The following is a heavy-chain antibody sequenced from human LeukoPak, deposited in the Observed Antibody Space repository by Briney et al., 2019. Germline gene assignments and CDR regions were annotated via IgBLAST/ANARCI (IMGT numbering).Heavy chain of an antibody. J-gene: IGHJ6*02. CDR2: INHSGST. CDR1: GGSFSGYY. Sequence: SETLSLTCAVYGGSFSGYYWSWIRQPPGKGLEWIGEINHSGSTNFNPSLKSRVTISVDTSKNQFSQKLSSVTAADTAVYYCARGSGDYGDPYYYYYGMDVWGQGTTVTVSS. D-gene: IGHD4-17*01. V-gene: IGHV4-34*01. CDR3: ARGSGDYGDPYYYYYGMDV.